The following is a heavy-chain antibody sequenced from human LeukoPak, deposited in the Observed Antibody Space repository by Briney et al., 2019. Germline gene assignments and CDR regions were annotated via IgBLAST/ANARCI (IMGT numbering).Heavy chain of an antibody. V-gene: IGHV3-7*01. CDR1: GFTFSSYW. Sequence: GGSLRLSCAASGFTFSSYWMSWVRQAPGKGLEWVANIKQDGSEKYYVDSVKGRFTISRDNAKNSLYLQMNSLRAEGTAVYYCARGVSSSSWYYEYYYYYMDVWGKGTTVTVSS. CDR2: IKQDGSEK. D-gene: IGHD6-13*01. J-gene: IGHJ6*03. CDR3: ARGVSSSSWYYEYYYYYMDV.